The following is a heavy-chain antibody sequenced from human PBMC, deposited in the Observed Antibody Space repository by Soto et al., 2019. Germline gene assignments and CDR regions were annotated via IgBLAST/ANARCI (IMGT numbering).Heavy chain of an antibody. CDR1: GFTFSSYG. CDR2: IWYDGSNK. D-gene: IGHD3-22*01. J-gene: IGHJ4*02. Sequence: QVQLVESGGGVVQPGRSLRLSCAASGFTFSSYGMHWVRQAPGKGLEWVAVIWYDGSNKYYADSVKGRFTISRDNSKTTLYLQMNSLRAEDTAVYYCARDSDSSGYYQGEFDYWGQGTLVTVSS. V-gene: IGHV3-33*01. CDR3: ARDSDSSGYYQGEFDY.